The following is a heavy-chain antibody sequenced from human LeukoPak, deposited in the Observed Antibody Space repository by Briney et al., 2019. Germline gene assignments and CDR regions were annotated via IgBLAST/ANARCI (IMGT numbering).Heavy chain of an antibody. V-gene: IGHV1-2*02. CDR2: INSKSGDT. D-gene: IGHD2-15*01. CDR1: GYIFINDY. J-gene: IGHJ3*02. Sequence: ASVKVSCKASGYIFINDYMYWVRQAPGQGLEWMGWINSKSGDTKSAQKFQGRVTMTRDTSISTAYMELTSLRSDDTAIYYCARSTIVVVVAATQQGDAFDIWGQGTMVTVSS. CDR3: ARSTIVVVVAATQQGDAFDI.